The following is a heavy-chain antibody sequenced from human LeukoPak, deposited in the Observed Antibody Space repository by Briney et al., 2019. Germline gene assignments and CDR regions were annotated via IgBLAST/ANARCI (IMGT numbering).Heavy chain of an antibody. D-gene: IGHD4-23*01. CDR3: AKDRDRGNHLFDY. J-gene: IGHJ4*02. CDR1: GFAFGSEA. Sequence: GGSLRLSCAVSGFAFGSEAMSWVRQSPARGLEWVASISPGGGTTYYADYVKGRFIISRDNSNNTLFVQMNSLRAEDTAVYYCAKDRDRGNHLFDYWGQGTLVTVSS. CDR2: ISPGGGTT. V-gene: IGHV3-23*01.